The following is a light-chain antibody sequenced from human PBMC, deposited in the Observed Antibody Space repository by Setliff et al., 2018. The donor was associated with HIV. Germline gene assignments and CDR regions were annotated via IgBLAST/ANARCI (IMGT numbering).Light chain of an antibody. CDR1: RTDVSNYNC. CDR2: EVS. J-gene: IGLJ1*01. V-gene: IGLV2-14*01. CDR3: SSCLGGKPLWV. Sequence: QSALTQSASVSGSPGQSITISCAGTRTDVSNYNCVSWYQQHPGKAPKLLIHEVSYRPSGVSTRFSGSKSGNTASLTISGLQAEDEADYYCSSCLGGKPLWVFGTGTKVTVL.